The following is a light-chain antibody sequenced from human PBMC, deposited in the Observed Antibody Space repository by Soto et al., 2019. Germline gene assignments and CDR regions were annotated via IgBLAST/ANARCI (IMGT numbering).Light chain of an antibody. CDR1: SSDVGGYDY. CDR2: DVS. V-gene: IGLV2-11*01. CDR3: CSYAGSPYV. J-gene: IGLJ1*01. Sequence: HSALTKPRSVYGFPGQSVAISCTGTSSDVGGYDYVSWFQQHPGKAPKLMIYDVSKRPSGVPDRFSGSKSGNTASLTISGLQAEDEADYYCCSYAGSPYVFGTGTKVTVL.